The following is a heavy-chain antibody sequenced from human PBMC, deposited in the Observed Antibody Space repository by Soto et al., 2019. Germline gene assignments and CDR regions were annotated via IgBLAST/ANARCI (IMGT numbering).Heavy chain of an antibody. CDR3: ARGVGSGYGDAFDI. Sequence: QVQLQQWGAGLLKPSETLSLTCAVYGGSFSGYYWSWIRQPPGKGLEWIGEINHSGSTNYNPSLKSRVTISVDTSKNQFSLKLSSVTAADSAVYYCARGVGSGYGDAFDIWGQGTMVTVSS. V-gene: IGHV4-34*01. D-gene: IGHD5-12*01. CDR2: INHSGST. J-gene: IGHJ3*02. CDR1: GGSFSGYY.